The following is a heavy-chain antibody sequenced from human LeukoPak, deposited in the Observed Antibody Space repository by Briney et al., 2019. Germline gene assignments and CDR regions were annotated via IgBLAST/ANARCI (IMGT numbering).Heavy chain of an antibody. Sequence: GGSLRLFCAASGFTFSSYNMNWVRQAPGKGLEWVSYISSSSSTIYYADSVKGRFTISRDNAKNSLYLQMNSLRAEDTAVYYCARSGSYRLDYWGQGTLVTVSS. CDR2: ISSSSSTI. V-gene: IGHV3-48*01. D-gene: IGHD1-26*01. CDR3: ARSGSYRLDY. J-gene: IGHJ4*02. CDR1: GFTFSSYN.